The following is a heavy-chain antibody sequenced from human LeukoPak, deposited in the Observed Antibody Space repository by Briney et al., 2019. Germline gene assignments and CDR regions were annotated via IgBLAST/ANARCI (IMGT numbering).Heavy chain of an antibody. Sequence: KSSETLSLTCTVSGASISSGDYYWGWIRQSPGKGLEWIGTIYYSGSTNYNPSLKSRVTISVDTSESQFSLRLSSVTATDTAVYYCVRRGQRLNPGLYYFDYWGQGTLVTVSS. V-gene: IGHV4-39*01. J-gene: IGHJ4*02. CDR2: IYYSGST. CDR3: VRRGQRLNPGLYYFDY. CDR1: GASISSGDYY. D-gene: IGHD6-25*01.